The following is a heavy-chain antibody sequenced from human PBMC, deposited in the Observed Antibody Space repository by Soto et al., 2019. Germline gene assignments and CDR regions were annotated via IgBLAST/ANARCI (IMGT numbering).Heavy chain of an antibody. D-gene: IGHD5-12*01. CDR3: ASQEMATKNVDAFDI. CDR1: GYSFTSYW. J-gene: IGHJ3*02. CDR2: IYPGDSDT. Sequence: PGESLKVSCKGSGYSFTSYWICWVRQMPGKGLEWMGIIYPGDSDTRYSPSFQGQVTISADKSISTAYLQWSSLKASDTAMYYCASQEMATKNVDAFDIWGQGTMVTV. V-gene: IGHV5-51*01.